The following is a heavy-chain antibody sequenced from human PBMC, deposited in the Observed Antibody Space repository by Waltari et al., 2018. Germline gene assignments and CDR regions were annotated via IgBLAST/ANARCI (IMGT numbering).Heavy chain of an antibody. CDR2: IIPILGIA. CDR1: GGTFSSYA. Sequence: QVQLVQSGAEVKKPGSSVKVSCKASGGTFSSYAISWVRQAPGQGLEWMGGIIPILGIANYAQKFQGRVTITADKSTSTAYMELSSLRSEDTAVYYCARDKVDTAMADPGTDAFDIWGQGTMVTVSS. D-gene: IGHD5-18*01. V-gene: IGHV1-69*10. J-gene: IGHJ3*02. CDR3: ARDKVDTAMADPGTDAFDI.